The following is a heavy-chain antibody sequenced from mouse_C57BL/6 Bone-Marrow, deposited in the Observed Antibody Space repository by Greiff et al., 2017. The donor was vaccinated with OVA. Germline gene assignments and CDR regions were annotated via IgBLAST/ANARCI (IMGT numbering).Heavy chain of an antibody. J-gene: IGHJ3*01. Sequence: EVQLQQSVAELVRPGASVKLSCTASGFTFKNTYMHWVKQRPEQGLEWIGRIDPANGNPKYAPKFQGKATITADTSSNTAYLQLSSLTSEDTAVYYCARSYYRPWFAYWGQGTLVTVSA. CDR2: IDPANGNP. CDR1: GFTFKNTY. CDR3: ARSYYRPWFAY. D-gene: IGHD1-1*01. V-gene: IGHV14-3*01.